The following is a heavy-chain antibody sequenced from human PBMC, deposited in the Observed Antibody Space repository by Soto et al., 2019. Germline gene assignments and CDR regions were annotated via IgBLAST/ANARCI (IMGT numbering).Heavy chain of an antibody. CDR2: ISYDGREI. Sequence: QVQLVESGGDVVQPGRSLRLSCAASGFTFRSYGMHWVRQAPGKGLEWVAVISYDGREIHYVDSVKGRFTISRDNSKDTLYLQMNSLRGEDTAVYFCANGTDGVSYYYGMDVGGTGTTVAVSS. CDR1: GFTFRSYG. V-gene: IGHV3-30*18. D-gene: IGHD3-10*01. J-gene: IGHJ6*04. CDR3: ANGTDGVSYYYGMDV.